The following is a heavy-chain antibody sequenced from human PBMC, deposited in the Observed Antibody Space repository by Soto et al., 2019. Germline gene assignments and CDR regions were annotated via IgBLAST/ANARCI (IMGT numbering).Heavy chain of an antibody. Sequence: QVQLVQSGAEVKKPGSSVKVSCKASGGNFSTHAISWVRQAPGQGLVWMGGIIPMFNTTISAQKFQGRVRITADEYTSTAYMELGSVRSEDTAVYYCARDAYDRGSLDYWGQGTLVNVSS. CDR2: IIPMFNTT. CDR1: GGNFSTHA. J-gene: IGHJ4*02. CDR3: ARDAYDRGSLDY. D-gene: IGHD3-22*01. V-gene: IGHV1-69*01.